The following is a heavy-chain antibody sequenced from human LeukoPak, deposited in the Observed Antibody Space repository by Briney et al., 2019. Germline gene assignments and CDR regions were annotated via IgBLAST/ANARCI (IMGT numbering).Heavy chain of an antibody. D-gene: IGHD5-18*01. CDR1: GYTFTSYD. Sequence: ASVKVSCKASGYTFTSYDINWVRQATGQGLEWMGWMNPNSGNTGYAQKFQGRVTITRNTSISTAYMELSRLRSDDTAVYYCARTSLQLWPPGAFGYWGQGTLVTVSS. CDR3: ARTSLQLWPPGAFGY. V-gene: IGHV1-8*03. J-gene: IGHJ4*02. CDR2: MNPNSGNT.